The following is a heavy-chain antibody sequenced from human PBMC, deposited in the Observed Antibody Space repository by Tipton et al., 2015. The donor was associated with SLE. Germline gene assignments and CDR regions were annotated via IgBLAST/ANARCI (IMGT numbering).Heavy chain of an antibody. CDR1: GFTFSSYS. CDR3: AREVASPYYFDY. J-gene: IGHJ4*02. V-gene: IGHV3-21*01. D-gene: IGHD2-15*01. CDR2: ISSSSSYI. Sequence: SGFTFSSYSMNWVRQAPGKGLEWVSSISSSSSYIYYADSVKGRFTISRDNAKNSLYLQMNSLRAEDTAVYYCAREVASPYYFDYWGQGTLVTVSS.